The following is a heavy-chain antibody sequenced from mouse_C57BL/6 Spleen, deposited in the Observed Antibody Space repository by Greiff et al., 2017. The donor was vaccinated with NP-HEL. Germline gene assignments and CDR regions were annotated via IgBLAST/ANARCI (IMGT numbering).Heavy chain of an antibody. CDR3: TRVTGTGFAY. CDR2: IDPETGGT. D-gene: IGHD4-1*01. J-gene: IGHJ3*01. V-gene: IGHV1-15*01. CDR1: GYTFTDYE. Sequence: VQLQQPGAELVRPGASVTLSCKASGYTFTDYEMHWVKQTPVHGLEWIGAIDPETGGTAYNQKFKGKAILTADKSSSTAYMELRSLTSEDSAVYYCTRVTGTGFAYWGQGTLVTVSA.